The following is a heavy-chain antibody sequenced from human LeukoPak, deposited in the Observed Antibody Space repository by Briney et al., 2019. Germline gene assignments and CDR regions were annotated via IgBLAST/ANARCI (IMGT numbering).Heavy chain of an antibody. CDR3: ARGARLQPMGEF. CDR2: ISGDGRDT. CDR1: GFTFSSYA. J-gene: IGHJ4*02. Sequence: GGSLRLSCAASGFTFSSYAMSWVRQAPGRGLQWVSSISGDGRDTFYADSVKGRFTVSRDNSKTTMLLQMSSLRVEDTALYYCARGARLQPMGEFWGQGTLVTVSS. D-gene: IGHD4-11*01. V-gene: IGHV3-23*01.